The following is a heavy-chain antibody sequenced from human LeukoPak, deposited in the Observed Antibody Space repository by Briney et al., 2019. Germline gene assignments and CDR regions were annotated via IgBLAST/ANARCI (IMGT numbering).Heavy chain of an antibody. CDR3: ARGLTVTYEGYFDY. D-gene: IGHD4-11*01. CDR2: IYHSGST. J-gene: IGHJ4*02. CDR1: GGSISSSSYY. V-gene: IGHV4-39*07. Sequence: SETLSLTCTVSGGSISSSSYYWGWIRQPPGKGLEWIGSIYHSGSTYYNPSLKSRVTISVDTSKNQFSLKLSSVTAADTAVYYCARGLTVTYEGYFDYWGQGTLVTVSS.